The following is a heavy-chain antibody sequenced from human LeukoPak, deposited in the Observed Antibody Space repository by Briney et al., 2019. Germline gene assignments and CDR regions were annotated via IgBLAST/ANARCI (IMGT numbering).Heavy chain of an antibody. CDR1: GFTFSSYA. CDR2: IWYDGSNK. CDR3: ARDPGYCSGGSCYRLYYFDY. J-gene: IGHJ4*02. Sequence: AGGSLRLSCAASGFTFSSYAMSWVRQAPGKGLEWVAVIWYDGSNKYYADSVKGRFTISRDNSKNTLYLQMNSLRAEDTAVYYCARDPGYCSGGSCYRLYYFDYWGQGTLVTVSS. V-gene: IGHV3-33*08. D-gene: IGHD2-15*01.